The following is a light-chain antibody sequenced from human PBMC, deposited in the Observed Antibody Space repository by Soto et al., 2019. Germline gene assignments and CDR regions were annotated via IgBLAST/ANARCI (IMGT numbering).Light chain of an antibody. V-gene: IGKV3-20*01. CDR2: GVS. Sequence: EIVLTQSPGTLSLPPGERATLSCRASQSIDTRFLAWYQQKSGQAPRLLIYGVSSRATGIPDRFTGSGSGTDFTLTISRLEPEDLAVYYCHQYGGSSWTFGQGTKVEIK. J-gene: IGKJ1*01. CDR3: HQYGGSSWT. CDR1: QSIDTRF.